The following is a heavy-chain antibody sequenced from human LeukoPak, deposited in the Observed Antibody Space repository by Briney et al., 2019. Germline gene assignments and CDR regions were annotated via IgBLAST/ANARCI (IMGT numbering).Heavy chain of an antibody. V-gene: IGHV4-39*01. CDR3: AYSGSYGHLGY. D-gene: IGHD1-26*01. J-gene: IGHJ4*02. CDR1: GGSISSNAYY. Sequence: SETLSLTCTVSGGSISSNAYYWAWIRQPPGKGLEWIGSIYSSVSTHYHPSLKSRVTISVDTSKNQFSLRLSSVTAADTALYYCAYSGSYGHLGYWGQGIPVTVSS. CDR2: IYSSVST.